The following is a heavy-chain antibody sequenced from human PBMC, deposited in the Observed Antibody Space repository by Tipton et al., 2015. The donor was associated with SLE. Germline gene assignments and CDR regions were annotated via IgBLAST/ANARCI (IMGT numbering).Heavy chain of an antibody. V-gene: IGHV4-59*08. CDR3: ARLLGPQEGVQGVINEVDY. CDR1: GGSISSYY. J-gene: IGHJ4*02. Sequence: TLSLTCTVSGGSISSYYWSWIRQTPGKGLEWIGYIYYTASTKFNPSLKSRVSISLDTSKNQFSLKLSSVTAADTAVYYCARLLGPQEGVQGVINEVDYWGQGTLVTVSS. D-gene: IGHD3-10*01. CDR2: IYYTAST.